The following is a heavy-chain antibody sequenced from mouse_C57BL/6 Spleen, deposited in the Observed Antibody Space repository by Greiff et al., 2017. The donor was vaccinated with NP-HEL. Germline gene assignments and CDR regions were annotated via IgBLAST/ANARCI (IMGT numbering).Heavy chain of an antibody. J-gene: IGHJ1*03. CDR1: GYTFTNYW. CDR3: AKGAYYGSSLWYFDV. V-gene: IGHV1-63*01. CDR2: IYPGGGYT. Sequence: LQESGAELVRPGTSVKMSCKASGYTFTNYWIGWAKQRPGHGLEWIGDIYPGGGYTNYNEKFKGKATLTADKSSSTAYMQFSSLTSEDSAIYYCAKGAYYGSSLWYFDVWGTGTTVTVSS. D-gene: IGHD1-1*01.